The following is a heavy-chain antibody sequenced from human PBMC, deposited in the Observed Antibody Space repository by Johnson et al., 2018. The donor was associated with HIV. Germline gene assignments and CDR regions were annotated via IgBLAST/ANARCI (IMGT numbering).Heavy chain of an antibody. CDR3: ARGEQDAFDI. CDR2: ISGSGGST. CDR1: RFTFSSYA. D-gene: IGHD1-26*01. J-gene: IGHJ3*02. V-gene: IGHV3-23*04. Sequence: VQLVESGGGLVQPGGSLRLSCAASRFTFSSYAMSWVRQAPGKGLEWVSAISGSGGSTYYADSVKGRFTISRDNSKNTLYLQMNSLTVEDTAVYYCARGEQDAFDIWGQGTMVTVSS.